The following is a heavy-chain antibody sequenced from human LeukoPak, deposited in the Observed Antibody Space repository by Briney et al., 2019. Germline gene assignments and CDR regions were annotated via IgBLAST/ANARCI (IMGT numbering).Heavy chain of an antibody. D-gene: IGHD6-13*01. CDR3: ASPWGSSWFDY. J-gene: IGHJ4*02. V-gene: IGHV4-59*08. CDR2: IYYSGST. Sequence: PSETLSLTCTVSGGSISSYYWSWIRQPPGKGLEWIGCIYYSGSTNYNPSLKSRVTISVDTSKNQFSLKLSSVTAADTAVYYCASPWGSSWFDYWGQGTLVTVSS. CDR1: GGSISSYY.